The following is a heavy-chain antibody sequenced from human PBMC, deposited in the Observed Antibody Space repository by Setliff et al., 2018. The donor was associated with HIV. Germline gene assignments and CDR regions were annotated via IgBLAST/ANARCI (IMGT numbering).Heavy chain of an antibody. CDR1: GGSFSESY. CDR2: ISHSGSA. D-gene: IGHD2-15*01. J-gene: IGHJ4*02. CDR3: ARGQDILEPSGPFDS. Sequence: TSETLSLTCGVFGGSFSESYYTWFRQPPGKGLEWIGHISHSGSATYNSSLESRVTMSADSSKNQFTLTLASVTAPDTAVYFCARGQDILEPSGPFDSWGRGTLVTVSS. V-gene: IGHV4-34*01.